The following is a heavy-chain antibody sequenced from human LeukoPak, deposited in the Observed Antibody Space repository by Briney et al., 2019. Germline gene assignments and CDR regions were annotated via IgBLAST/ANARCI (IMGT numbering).Heavy chain of an antibody. Sequence: GGSLRLSCAASGFTFSTYSMNWVRQAPGKGLEWVSSISGSSSYIYYADSVKGRFTISRDSAQNSLYLQMNSLRAEDTAVYYCARGQSYGWFDPRGQGTLVTVSS. CDR1: GFTFSTYS. D-gene: IGHD5-18*01. CDR2: ISGSSSYI. CDR3: ARGQSYGWFDP. J-gene: IGHJ5*02. V-gene: IGHV3-21*01.